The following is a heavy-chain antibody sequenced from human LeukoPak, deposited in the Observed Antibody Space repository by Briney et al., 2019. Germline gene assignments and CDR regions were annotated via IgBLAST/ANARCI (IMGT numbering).Heavy chain of an antibody. Sequence: PGGSLRLSCAASGFTFDDYGMSWVRQAPGKGLEWVSGINWSGGSTGYADSVKGRFTISRDNAKNSLYLQMNSLRAEDTALYYCARPRLRDYYFDYWGQGTLATVSS. CDR2: INWSGGST. J-gene: IGHJ4*02. D-gene: IGHD4-17*01. V-gene: IGHV3-20*04. CDR1: GFTFDDYG. CDR3: ARPRLRDYYFDY.